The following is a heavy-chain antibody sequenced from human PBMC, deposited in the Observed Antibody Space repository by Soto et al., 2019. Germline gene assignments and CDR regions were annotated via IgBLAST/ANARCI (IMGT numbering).Heavy chain of an antibody. Sequence: HVQLVESGGGLVEPGGSLRLSCAASGFSFSDYYVNWIRQAPGKGLEWISYTGRSLYPIYYADSVKGRFYISRDSAKNSVFLQMNSLRVEDTAVYYCARDNRSFLNGYYRRYDYYGMDVWGRGTTVIVSS. V-gene: IGHV3-11*01. D-gene: IGHD3-9*01. CDR2: TGRSLYPI. CDR1: GFSFSDYY. CDR3: ARDNRSFLNGYYRRYDYYGMDV. J-gene: IGHJ6*02.